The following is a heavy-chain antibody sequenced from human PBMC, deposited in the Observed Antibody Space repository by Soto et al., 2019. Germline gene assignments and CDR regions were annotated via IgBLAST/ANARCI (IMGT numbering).Heavy chain of an antibody. J-gene: IGHJ4*02. D-gene: IGHD1-26*01. CDR2: INIKTGAS. Sequence: VASVKVSCKASGYIFTDHYVHWVRQAPGQGLEWMGWINIKTGASKYVHKFQGRVTMTRDTSVSTTYMELTRLKSADTAVYYCAREFEVQTLLNSGSLNFDSWGQGTLVTVYS. V-gene: IGHV1-2*07. CDR1: GYIFTDHY. CDR3: AREFEVQTLLNSGSLNFDS.